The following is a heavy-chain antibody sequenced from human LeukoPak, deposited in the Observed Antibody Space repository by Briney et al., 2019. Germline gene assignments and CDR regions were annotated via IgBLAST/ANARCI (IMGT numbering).Heavy chain of an antibody. Sequence: GGSLRLSCAASGFDFTDAWMTWVRQTPGKGLEWVGRIKRKIDGETTDFAAPVKGRFTISRDDSKKTVDMQMNGLKSEDTAVYYCTTRLSWGQGTLVTVSS. CDR2: IKRKIDGETT. J-gene: IGHJ4*02. CDR3: TTRLS. D-gene: IGHD3-16*01. V-gene: IGHV3-15*01. CDR1: GFDFTDAW.